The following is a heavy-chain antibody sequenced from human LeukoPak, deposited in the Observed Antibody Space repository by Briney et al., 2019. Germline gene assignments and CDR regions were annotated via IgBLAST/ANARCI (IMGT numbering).Heavy chain of an antibody. CDR1: GFTFSSYS. CDR3: ARGYDFWSGYYSNYGMDV. CDR2: ISSSSTI. J-gene: IGHJ6*02. Sequence: GGSLRLSCAASGFTFSSYSMNWVRQAPGKGLEWVSYISSSSTIYYADSVKGRFTISRDNAKNSLYLQMNSLRAEDTAVYYCARGYDFWSGYYSNYGMDVWGQGTTVTVSS. V-gene: IGHV3-48*01. D-gene: IGHD3-3*01.